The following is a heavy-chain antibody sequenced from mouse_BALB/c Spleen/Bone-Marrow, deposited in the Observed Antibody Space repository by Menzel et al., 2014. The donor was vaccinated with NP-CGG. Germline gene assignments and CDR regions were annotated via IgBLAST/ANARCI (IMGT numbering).Heavy chain of an antibody. Sequence: EVQRVESGGGLVKPGGSLKLSCAASGFTFSSYAMSWVRQTPEKRLEWVATISSGGSYTYYPDSVKGRFTISRDNAKNTLYLQMSSLRSEDTAMYYCARHGITRLLDYWGHGTTLTVSS. J-gene: IGHJ2*01. V-gene: IGHV5-9-3*01. CDR3: ARHGITRLLDY. D-gene: IGHD2-4*01. CDR2: ISSGGSYT. CDR1: GFTFSSYA.